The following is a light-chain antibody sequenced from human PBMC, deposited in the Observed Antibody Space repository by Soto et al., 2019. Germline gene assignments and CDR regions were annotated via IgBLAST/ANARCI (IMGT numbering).Light chain of an antibody. Sequence: DFQMTQSPSTLSASVGDRVTITCRASQNIRSRLAWFQQKPGKAPKLLIYDASSLESGVPQRFSGSGSGTELTLKIRSPQTDDFSTYYSQQYHSYSKFAQGNKVDIK. CDR2: DAS. V-gene: IGKV1-5*01. CDR3: QQYHSYSK. CDR1: QNIRSR. J-gene: IGKJ1*01.